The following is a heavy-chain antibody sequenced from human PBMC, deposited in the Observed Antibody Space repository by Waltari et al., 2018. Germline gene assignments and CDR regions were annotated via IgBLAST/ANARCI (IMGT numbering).Heavy chain of an antibody. J-gene: IGHJ5*02. D-gene: IGHD4-4*01. Sequence: QVQLQQWGAGLLTPSETLSLTCAVYGGSFRGYYWSWIRQPPGKGLEWIGEINHSGSTNYNPSLKSRVTISVDTSKNQFSLKLSSVTAADTAVYYCARADLGDSETTNWFDPWGQGTLVTVSS. V-gene: IGHV4-34*01. CDR3: ARADLGDSETTNWFDP. CDR1: GGSFRGYY. CDR2: INHSGST.